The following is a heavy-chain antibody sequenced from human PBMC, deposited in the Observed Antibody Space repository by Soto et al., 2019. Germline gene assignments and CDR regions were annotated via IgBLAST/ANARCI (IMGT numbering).Heavy chain of an antibody. D-gene: IGHD2-15*01. CDR1: GFTFNSYS. CDR2: ISRSSSTI. J-gene: IGHJ3*02. V-gene: IGHV3-48*02. CDR3: ARSYCRGGSCYSSDGFDI. Sequence: GGSLRLSCAASGFTFNSYSRNWVRQAPGKGLEWVSYISRSSSTIYYGDSLKGRITTSRDNAKNSLYLQMNSLRDEDTAVYFCARSYCRGGSCYSSDGFDIWGQGTMVTVSS.